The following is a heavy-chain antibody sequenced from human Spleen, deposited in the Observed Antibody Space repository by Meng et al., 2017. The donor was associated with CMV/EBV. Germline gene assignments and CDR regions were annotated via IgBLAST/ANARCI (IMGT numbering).Heavy chain of an antibody. V-gene: IGHV1-46*02. Sequence: YTLNTYYIHWVRQAPGQGLEWMGIINASGGSTTYAQKFQGRVTMTRDTSTSTVYMELSSLRSEDTAVYYCARDLARDRHNFYGMDVWGQGTTVTVSS. CDR1: YTLNTYY. CDR2: INASGGST. CDR3: ARDLARDRHNFYGMDV. J-gene: IGHJ6*02.